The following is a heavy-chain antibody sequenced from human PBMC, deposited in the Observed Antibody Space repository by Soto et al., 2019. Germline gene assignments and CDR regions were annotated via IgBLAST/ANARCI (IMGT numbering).Heavy chain of an antibody. D-gene: IGHD2-21*02. J-gene: IGHJ1*01. V-gene: IGHV4-30-4*01. CDR1: GGSISSGDYY. Sequence: QVQLQESGPGLVKPSQTLSLTCTVSGGSISSGDYYWSWIRQPPGKGLEWIGYIYYSGSTYYNPSLKSRVTISVDTSKNQFSLKLSSVTAADTAVYYCARAYCGGDCYYREGAEYFQHWGQGTLVTVSS. CDR3: ARAYCGGDCYYREGAEYFQH. CDR2: IYYSGST.